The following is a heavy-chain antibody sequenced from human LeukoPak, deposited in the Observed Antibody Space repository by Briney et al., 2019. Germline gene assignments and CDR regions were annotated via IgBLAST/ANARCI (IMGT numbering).Heavy chain of an antibody. CDR2: ISGSGGST. J-gene: IGHJ2*01. Sequence: GSLRLSCAASGLTFSSYAMSWVRQAPGKGLERVSAISGSGGSTYYADSVKGRFTISRDNSKNTLYLKMNSLRAEDTAVYYCANKGIAAAVNWYFDLWGRGTLVTVSS. CDR3: ANKGIAAAVNWYFDL. CDR1: GLTFSSYA. D-gene: IGHD6-13*01. V-gene: IGHV3-23*01.